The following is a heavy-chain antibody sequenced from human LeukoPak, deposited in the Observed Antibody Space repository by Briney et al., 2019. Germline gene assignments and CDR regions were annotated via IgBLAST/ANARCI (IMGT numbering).Heavy chain of an antibody. CDR1: GFTVSSSH. Sequence: GGSLRLSCAVSGFTVSSSHMSWVRQAPGKGLEWVSVIHSGGGTYYADSVKGRFTISRDNSKNTLYLQMNSLRAEDTAVYYCARDLSVAAAGPYDAFDIWGQGTMVTVSS. D-gene: IGHD6-13*01. V-gene: IGHV3-53*01. CDR2: IHSGGGT. CDR3: ARDLSVAAAGPYDAFDI. J-gene: IGHJ3*02.